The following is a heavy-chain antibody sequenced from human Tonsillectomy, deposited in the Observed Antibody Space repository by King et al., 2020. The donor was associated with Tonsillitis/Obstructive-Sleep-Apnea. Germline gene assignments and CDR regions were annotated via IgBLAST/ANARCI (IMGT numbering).Heavy chain of an antibody. CDR1: GGSLSGYF. CDR3: ARGSGTFDP. J-gene: IGHJ5*02. CDR2: INYSGST. V-gene: IGHV4-34*01. Sequence: VQLQQWGAGLLKPSETLSLTCAVYGGSLSGYFWSWIRQPPGKGLEWIGEINYSGSTNYNPSLKSRVTISAETSKKQLSLNLYSVTAADTAVYYCARGSGTFDPWGQGTLVTVSS.